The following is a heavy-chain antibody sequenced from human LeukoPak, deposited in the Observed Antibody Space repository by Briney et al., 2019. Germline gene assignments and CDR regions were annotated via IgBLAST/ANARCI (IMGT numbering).Heavy chain of an antibody. D-gene: IGHD1-1*01. V-gene: IGHV3-53*01. CDR3: ASSVTTVGAYDY. J-gene: IGHJ4*02. Sequence: GGSLRLSCAACGITASNFYMMWVRQAPGKGLEWVSYISNNDVTKYADSVRGRLTISRDNSKNILYLQMNSLRVEDTAMYWCASSVTTVGAYDYWGQGAPVTVSS. CDR1: GITASNFY. CDR2: ISNNDVT.